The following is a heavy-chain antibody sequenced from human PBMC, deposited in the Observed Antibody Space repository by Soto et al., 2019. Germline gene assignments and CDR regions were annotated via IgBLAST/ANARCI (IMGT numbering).Heavy chain of an antibody. CDR3: ARRGGNIGYSTFYYGMDV. D-gene: IGHD3-22*01. J-gene: IGHJ6*02. CDR1: GYSFTKYW. CDR2: IYPGDSDS. Sequence: GESLKISCQGSGYSFTKYWIGWVRQMPGKGLEWMGIIYPGDSDSRYSPPFQGQVTISVDKSINTAYLQWSSLKASDSAMYYCARRGGNIGYSTFYYGMDVWGQGTTVTV. V-gene: IGHV5-51*01.